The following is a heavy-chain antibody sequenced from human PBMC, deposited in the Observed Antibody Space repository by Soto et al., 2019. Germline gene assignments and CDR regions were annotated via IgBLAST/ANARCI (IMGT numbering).Heavy chain of an antibody. J-gene: IGHJ4*02. CDR2: IIPIFGTA. D-gene: IGHD6-13*01. Sequence: QVQLVQSGAEVKKPGSSVKVSCKASGGTFSSYAISWVRQAPGQGLEWMGGIIPIFGTANYAQKFQGRVTITADESTSTAYMELSSLRSEDTAVYYCARVLIGGIAAAGASLDYWGQGTLITVSS. V-gene: IGHV1-69*01. CDR1: GGTFSSYA. CDR3: ARVLIGGIAAAGASLDY.